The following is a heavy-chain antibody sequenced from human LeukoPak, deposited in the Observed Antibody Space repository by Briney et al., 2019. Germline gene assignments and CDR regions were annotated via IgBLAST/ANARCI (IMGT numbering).Heavy chain of an antibody. CDR3: ASIPPPIATTPYYFDY. D-gene: IGHD5-12*01. J-gene: IGHJ4*02. CDR1: GGSISSYY. Sequence: SETLSLTCTVSGGSISSYYWSWIRQPPGKGLEWIGYIYYSGSTNYNPSLKSRVTISVDTSKNQFSLKLSSVTAADTAVYYCASIPPPIATTPYYFDYWGQGTLVTVSS. V-gene: IGHV4-59*08. CDR2: IYYSGST.